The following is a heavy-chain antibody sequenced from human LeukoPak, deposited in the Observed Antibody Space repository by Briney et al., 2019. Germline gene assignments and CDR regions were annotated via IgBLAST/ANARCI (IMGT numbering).Heavy chain of an antibody. D-gene: IGHD2-2*01. J-gene: IGHJ4*02. CDR2: ISGSGGST. CDR1: GFTFSSYA. CDR3: AKATKYAYYFDY. V-gene: IGHV3-23*01. Sequence: PGGSLRPSCAASGFTFSSYAMSWVRQAPGKGLEWVSAISGSGGSTYYADSVKGRFTISRDNSKNTLYLQMNSLRAEDTAVYYCAKATKYAYYFDYWGQGTLVTVSS.